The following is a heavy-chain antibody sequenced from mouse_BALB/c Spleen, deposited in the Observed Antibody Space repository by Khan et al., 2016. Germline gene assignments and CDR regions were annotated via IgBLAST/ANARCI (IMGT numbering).Heavy chain of an antibody. CDR3: ARNGNRYERTWFAY. Sequence: EVQFVESGPGLVKPSQSLSLTCTVTGYSITSDYAWNWIRQFPGNKLEWMGYISYSGSTSYNPSLKSRISITRDTSKNQFFLQLNSVTTEDTATYYCARNGNRYERTWFAYWGQGTLVTVSA. D-gene: IGHD2-14*01. CDR1: GYSITSDYA. CDR2: ISYSGST. J-gene: IGHJ3*01. V-gene: IGHV3-2*02.